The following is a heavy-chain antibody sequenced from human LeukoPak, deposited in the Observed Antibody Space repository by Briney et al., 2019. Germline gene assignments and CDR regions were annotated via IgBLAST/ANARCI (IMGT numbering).Heavy chain of an antibody. Sequence: ASVKVSCKASGYTFTGYYMHWVRQAPGQGLEWMGWINPNSGGTNYAQKFQGRVTMTGDTSISTAYMELSRLRSDDTAVYYCARDLMVRGVNWFDPWGQGTLVTVSS. CDR3: ARDLMVRGVNWFDP. D-gene: IGHD3-10*01. J-gene: IGHJ5*02. CDR1: GYTFTGYY. V-gene: IGHV1-2*02. CDR2: INPNSGGT.